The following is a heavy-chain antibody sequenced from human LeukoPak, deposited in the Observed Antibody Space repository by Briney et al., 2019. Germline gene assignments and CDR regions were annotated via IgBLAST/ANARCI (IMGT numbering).Heavy chain of an antibody. V-gene: IGHV3-23*01. CDR1: GFTFSTYA. J-gene: IGHJ4*02. D-gene: IGHD7-27*01. CDR2: FLGSGGSS. Sequence: PGGSLRLSCAASGFTFSTYAMSWVRQAPGKGLEWVSGFLGSGGSSFYADSVKGRFTISRDNSKSTLYLQMNSLRAEDTAVYYCAKDLHYWGCDYWGQGTLVTVSS. CDR3: AKDLHYWGCDY.